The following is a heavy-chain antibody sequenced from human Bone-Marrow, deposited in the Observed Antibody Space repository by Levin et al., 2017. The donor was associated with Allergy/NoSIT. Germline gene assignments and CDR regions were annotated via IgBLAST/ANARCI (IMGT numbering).Heavy chain of an antibody. CDR1: GGSISSFS. CDR3: ARGPRGGSFNNWFDP. V-gene: IGHV4-59*01. D-gene: IGHD1-26*01. J-gene: IGHJ5*02. Sequence: GSLRLSCSVSGGSISSFSWSWIRQPPGKGLDWIGYISDGGSTNYNPSLKSRVTISVDTSKNHFSLKLSSVTAADTAVYYCARGPRGGSFNNWFDPWGQGTLVTVSS. CDR2: ISDGGST.